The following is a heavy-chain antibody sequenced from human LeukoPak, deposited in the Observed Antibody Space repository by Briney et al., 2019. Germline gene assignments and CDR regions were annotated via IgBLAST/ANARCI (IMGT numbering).Heavy chain of an antibody. J-gene: IGHJ3*02. D-gene: IGHD5-12*01. CDR1: GYIFTGYY. CDR3: AAEQGYGDAFDI. Sequence: GASVKVSCKTSGYIFTGYYMYWMRQAPGQGLEWMGWINPNSGGTNYAQKFQGRVTMTRDTSISTAYMELSRLRSDDTAVYYCAAEQGYGDAFDIWGQGTMVTVSS. CDR2: INPNSGGT. V-gene: IGHV1-2*02.